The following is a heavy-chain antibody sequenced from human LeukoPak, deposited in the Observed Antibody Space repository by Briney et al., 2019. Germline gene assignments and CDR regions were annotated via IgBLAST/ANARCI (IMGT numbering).Heavy chain of an antibody. CDR3: TRRVTAMAN. CDR2: IRSKANSYAT. J-gene: IGHJ4*02. D-gene: IGHD5-18*01. V-gene: IGHV3-73*01. CDR1: GFTFSGAA. Sequence: GGSLRLSCAASGFTFSGAAMHGVRQASGEGLKWVGRIRSKANSYATAYAASVKGRFTVSRDDSKNTAYLQMNSLKTEDTAVYYCTRRVTAMANWGQGTLVTVSS.